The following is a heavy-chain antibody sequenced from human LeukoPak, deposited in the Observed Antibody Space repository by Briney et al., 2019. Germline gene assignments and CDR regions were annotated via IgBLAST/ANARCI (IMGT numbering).Heavy chain of an antibody. Sequence: PGGSLRLSCAASGFTFSNYGMSWVRQAPGKGLEWVSAISGSGGTTYYADSVKGRFTISRDNSKNTLYLQMNSLRAEDTPVYYCAKGPLPRITGLAPFDYWGQGTLVTVSS. CDR1: GFTFSNYG. CDR3: AKGPLPRITGLAPFDY. J-gene: IGHJ4*02. V-gene: IGHV3-23*01. CDR2: ISGSGGTT. D-gene: IGHD1-20*01.